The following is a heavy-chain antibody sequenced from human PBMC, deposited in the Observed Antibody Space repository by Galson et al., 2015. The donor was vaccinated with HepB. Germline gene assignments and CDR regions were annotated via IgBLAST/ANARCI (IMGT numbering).Heavy chain of an antibody. CDR1: GFTFSDYY. Sequence: SLRLSCAASGFTFSDYYMSWIRQAPGKGLEWVSYISSSGSTIYYADSVKGRFTISRNNAKNSLYLQMNSLKASDTAMYYCASHGLSAAEAFDIWGQGTMVTVSS. CDR3: ASHGLSAAEAFDI. V-gene: IGHV3-11*01. D-gene: IGHD5-24*01. J-gene: IGHJ3*02. CDR2: ISSSGSTI.